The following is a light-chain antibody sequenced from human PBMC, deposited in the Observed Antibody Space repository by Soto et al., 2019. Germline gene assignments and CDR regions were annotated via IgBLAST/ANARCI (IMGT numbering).Light chain of an antibody. CDR1: QGVGST. J-gene: IGKJ1*01. CDR2: DAY. V-gene: IGKV3-15*01. Sequence: TQSPSFLSASVGDRVTITCRASQGVGSTLAWYRQQPGQAPRLLIYDAYIRATGVPDRFSGSGSGTEFALIISSLQSEDVAVYYCQQYSNWPPAITFGQGTKVDIK. CDR3: QQYSNWPPAIT.